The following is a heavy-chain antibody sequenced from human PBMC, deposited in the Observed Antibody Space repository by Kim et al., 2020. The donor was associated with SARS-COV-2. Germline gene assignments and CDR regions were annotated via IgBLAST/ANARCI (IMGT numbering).Heavy chain of an antibody. Sequence: GGSLRLSCAASGFTFSSYGMHWVRQAPGKGLEWVAVIWYDGSNKYYADSVKGRFTISRDNSKNTLYLQMNSLRAEDTAVYYCARERRGRWLQLGAFDIWGQGTMVTVSS. J-gene: IGHJ3*02. D-gene: IGHD5-12*01. CDR2: IWYDGSNK. V-gene: IGHV3-33*01. CDR3: ARERRGRWLQLGAFDI. CDR1: GFTFSSYG.